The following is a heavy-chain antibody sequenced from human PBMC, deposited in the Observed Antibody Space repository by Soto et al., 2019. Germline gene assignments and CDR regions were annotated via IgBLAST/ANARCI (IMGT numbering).Heavy chain of an antibody. CDR2: ISHTGST. Sequence: QLQLQASGSGLVKPSQTLSLTCAVSGGSISSGGYSWSWIRQPPGKGLEWIGYISHTGSTYYNPSLKSRVTISVDRSKNQFSLKLSSVTAADTAVYYCARGGGFLGYWGQGTLVTVSS. D-gene: IGHD3-10*01. V-gene: IGHV4-30-2*01. J-gene: IGHJ4*02. CDR1: GGSISSGGYS. CDR3: ARGGGFLGY.